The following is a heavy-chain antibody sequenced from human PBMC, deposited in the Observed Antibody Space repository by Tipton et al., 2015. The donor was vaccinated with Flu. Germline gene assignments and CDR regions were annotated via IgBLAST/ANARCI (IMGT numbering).Heavy chain of an antibody. CDR2: ISWSSNMI. CDR3: ARELPYSSGWYPPRMDV. V-gene: IGHV3-9*01. CDR1: GFKFADYA. Sequence: RPLRLSCAASSGFKFADYAMHWVRQAPGKGLEWVAGISWSSNMIGYADSVKGRFTISRDNAKNSLYLQMNSLRAEDTALYYCARELPYSSGWYPPRMDVWGQGTTVTVSS. J-gene: IGHJ6*02. D-gene: IGHD6-19*01.